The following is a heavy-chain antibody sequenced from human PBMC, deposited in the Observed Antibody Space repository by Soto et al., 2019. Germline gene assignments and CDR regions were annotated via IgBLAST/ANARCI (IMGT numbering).Heavy chain of an antibody. J-gene: IGHJ4*02. Sequence: PGGSLRHSCAASGFPFSSYAMSWVRQAPGKGLEWVSAISGSGGSTYYAASVKGRFTLSKDNSKNTLYLQMNSLRAEDTAVYYCEQELQAIFGVVPLGYWGQGAMVTVSS. D-gene: IGHD3-3*01. CDR1: GFPFSSYA. CDR3: EQELQAIFGVVPLGY. CDR2: ISGSGGST. V-gene: IGHV3-23*01.